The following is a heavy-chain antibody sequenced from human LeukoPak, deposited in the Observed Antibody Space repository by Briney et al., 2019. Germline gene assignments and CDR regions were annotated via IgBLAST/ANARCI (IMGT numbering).Heavy chain of an antibody. CDR3: ASCREDGSGSLFLGWFDP. V-gene: IGHV1-69*06. J-gene: IGHJ5*02. Sequence: SVKVSCKASGGTVSSYAISWVRQAPGQGLEWMGGIIPIFGTANYAQKFQGRVTITADKSTSTAYMELSSLRSEDTAVYYCASCREDGSGSLFLGWFDPWGQGTLVTVSS. CDR1: GGTVSSYA. D-gene: IGHD3-10*01. CDR2: IIPIFGTA.